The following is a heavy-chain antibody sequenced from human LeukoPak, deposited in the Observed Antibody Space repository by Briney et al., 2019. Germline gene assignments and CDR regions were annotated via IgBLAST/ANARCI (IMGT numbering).Heavy chain of an antibody. D-gene: IGHD3-10*01. CDR2: INHSGST. J-gene: IGHJ3*02. CDR3: ARRVRGVNDAFDI. V-gene: IGHV4-34*01. CDR1: GGSFSDYY. Sequence: SETLSLTCAVYGGSFSDYYWGWIRQPPGKGLEWIGEINHSGSTNYNPSLKSRVTISVDTSKNHFSLKLSSMTAADTAVYYCARRVRGVNDAFDIWGQGTMVTVSS.